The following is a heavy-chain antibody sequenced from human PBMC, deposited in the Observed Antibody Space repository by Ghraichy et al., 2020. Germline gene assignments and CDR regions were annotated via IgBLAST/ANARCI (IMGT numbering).Heavy chain of an antibody. CDR3: ARDLERMSGPAERGYYYYGMDV. J-gene: IGHJ6*02. D-gene: IGHD2-2*01. CDR1: GYTFTTYY. CDR2: INPSGGST. Sequence: ASVKVSCKASGYTFTTYYMHWVRQAPGQGLEWMGIINPSGGSTSYAQKFQGRVTMTKDTSTSTVYMELSSLRSEDTAVYYCARDLERMSGPAERGYYYYGMDVWGQGTTVTVSS. V-gene: IGHV1-46*01.